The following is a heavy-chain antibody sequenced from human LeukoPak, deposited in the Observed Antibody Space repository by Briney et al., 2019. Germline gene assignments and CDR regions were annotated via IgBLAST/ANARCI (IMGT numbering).Heavy chain of an antibody. CDR1: GGSFSAYY. CDR3: ASGGFYCGGDCYVDY. J-gene: IGHJ4*02. CDR2: INHSGST. D-gene: IGHD2-21*02. Sequence: SETLSLTCAVYGGSFSAYYWSWIRQPPGKGLEWIGEINHSGSTNYNPSLKSRVTISVDTSKNQFSLKVSSVTAADTAVYYCASGGFYCGGDCYVDYWGQGTLVTVSS. V-gene: IGHV4-34*01.